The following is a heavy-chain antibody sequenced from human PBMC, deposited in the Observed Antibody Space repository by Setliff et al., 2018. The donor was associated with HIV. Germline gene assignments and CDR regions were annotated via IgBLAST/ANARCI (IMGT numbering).Heavy chain of an antibody. Sequence: PGGSLRLSCVGGFTFSSYAMSWVRQAPGKGLEWVSGISGSGGSTYYADSVKGRFTISRDNSKNTLYLQMNSLRAEDTAVYYCAKDSDYSNYGGLDYWGQGTLVTVSS. J-gene: IGHJ4*02. CDR2: ISGSGGST. CDR1: GFTFSSYA. D-gene: IGHD4-4*01. CDR3: AKDSDYSNYGGLDY. V-gene: IGHV3-23*01.